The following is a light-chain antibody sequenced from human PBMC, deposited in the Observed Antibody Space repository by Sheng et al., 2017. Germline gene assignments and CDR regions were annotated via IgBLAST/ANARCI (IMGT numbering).Light chain of an antibody. CDR3: QQYGSSPL. Sequence: EIVLTQSPATLSLSPGERATLSCRASQSVSSSYLTWYQQKPGQAPRLLIYDASSRATGIPDRFSGSGSGTDFTLTISRLEPEDFAVYYCQQYGSSPLFGPGTKVDIK. CDR1: QSVSSSY. J-gene: IGKJ3*01. CDR2: DAS. V-gene: IGKV3D-20*01.